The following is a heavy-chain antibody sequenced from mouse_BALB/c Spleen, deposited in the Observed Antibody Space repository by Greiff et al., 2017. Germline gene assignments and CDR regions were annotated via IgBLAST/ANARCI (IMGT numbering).Heavy chain of an antibody. CDR2: IDPSDSET. J-gene: IGHJ4*01. V-gene: IGHV1-69*02. D-gene: IGHD2-3*01. CDR1: GYTFTSYW. Sequence: QVQLQQPGAELVKPGAPVKLSCKASGYTFTSYWMNWVKQRPGRGLEWIGRIDPSDSETHYNQKFKDKATLTVDKSSSTAYIQLSSLTSEDSAVYYCARWLLRGASAMDYWGQGTSVTVSS. CDR3: ARWLLRGASAMDY.